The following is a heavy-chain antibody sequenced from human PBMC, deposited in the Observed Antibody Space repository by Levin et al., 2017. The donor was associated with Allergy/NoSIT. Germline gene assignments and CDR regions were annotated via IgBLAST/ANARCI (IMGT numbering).Heavy chain of an antibody. CDR2: ISSSSNTK. D-gene: IGHD1-26*01. Sequence: PGGSLRLSCTASGFTFSSYTMNWVRQAPGKGLEWVSYISSSSNTKYYADSLKGRFTISRDNAKNSVYLQMNSLRAEDTAVYYCAREGEGWEDALGHYYMDVWGKGATVTVS. V-gene: IGHV3-48*01. CDR3: AREGEGWEDALGHYYMDV. J-gene: IGHJ6*03. CDR1: GFTFSSYT.